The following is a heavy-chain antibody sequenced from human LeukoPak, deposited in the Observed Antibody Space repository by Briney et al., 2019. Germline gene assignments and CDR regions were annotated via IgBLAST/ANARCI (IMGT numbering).Heavy chain of an antibody. CDR1: GGSISSYY. Sequence: SETLSLTCTVSGGSISSYYWSWIRQPAGKGLEWIGRIYTSGSTNYNPSLKSRVTVSVDTSKNQFSLKLSSVTAADTAVYYCARGPLAPQGYYYYMDVWGKGTTVTVSS. CDR3: ARGPLAPQGYYYYMDV. J-gene: IGHJ6*03. V-gene: IGHV4-4*07. CDR2: IYTSGST.